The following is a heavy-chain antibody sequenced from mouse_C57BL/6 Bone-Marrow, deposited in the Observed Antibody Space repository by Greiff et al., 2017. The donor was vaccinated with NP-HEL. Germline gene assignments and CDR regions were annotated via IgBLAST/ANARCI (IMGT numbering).Heavy chain of an antibody. J-gene: IGHJ4*01. CDR2: ISSGSSTI. CDR3: ARPPYYAMDY. V-gene: IGHV5-17*01. Sequence: DVMLVESGGGLVKPGGSLKLSCAASGFTFSDYGMHWVRQAPEKGLEWVAYISSGSSTIYYADTVKGRFTISRDNAKNTLFLQMTSLRSEDTAMYYCARPPYYAMDYWGQGTSVTVSS. CDR1: GFTFSDYG.